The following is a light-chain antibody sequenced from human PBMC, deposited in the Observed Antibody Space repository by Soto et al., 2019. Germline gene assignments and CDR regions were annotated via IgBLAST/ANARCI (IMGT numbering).Light chain of an antibody. J-gene: IGKJ3*01. CDR3: QQYNTWPLT. CDR1: QSIGSN. Sequence: EIVMTQSPATLSLSPGERATLSCRASQSIGSNLAWYQQKPGQAPRLLIYGASSRPTGIPARFSGSGSGTEFPLTISSLQSEDFAAYYCQQYNTWPLTFGPGTKVDIK. CDR2: GAS. V-gene: IGKV3-15*01.